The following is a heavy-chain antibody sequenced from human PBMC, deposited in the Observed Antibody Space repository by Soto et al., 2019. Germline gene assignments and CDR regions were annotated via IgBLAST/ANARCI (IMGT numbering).Heavy chain of an antibody. Sequence: PSETLSLTCTVSGGSISTYYWSWIRQSPGKGLEMIGYVSYIGTIYSPSLRSRLTISLDTSRNQFSLELSSVTAADTAVYYCARMPFTGTNPPFDYWGRGILVTVSS. CDR3: ARMPFTGTNPPFDY. J-gene: IGHJ4*02. CDR2: VSYIGT. CDR1: GGSISTYY. V-gene: IGHV4-59*01. D-gene: IGHD2-8*02.